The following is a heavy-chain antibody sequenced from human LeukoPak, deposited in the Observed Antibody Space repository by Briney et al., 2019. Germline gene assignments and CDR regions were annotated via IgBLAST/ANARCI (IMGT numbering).Heavy chain of an antibody. CDR3: AREVYCGRDCYNPGYGVDV. J-gene: IGHJ6*02. V-gene: IGHV3-30*03. D-gene: IGHD2-21*02. Sequence: GRSLSLPHAASGFTFSSYGKHWVRQAPGKGLEWVAVISYDGSNKYYADSVKGRFTISRDNSKNTLYLQMNSLRDEDTATYYCAREVYCGRDCYNPGYGVDVWGQGATVTVSS. CDR2: ISYDGSNK. CDR1: GFTFSSYG.